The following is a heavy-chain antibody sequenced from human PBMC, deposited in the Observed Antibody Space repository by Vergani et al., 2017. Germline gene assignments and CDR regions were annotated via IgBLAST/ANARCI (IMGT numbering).Heavy chain of an antibody. D-gene: IGHD6-19*01. V-gene: IGHV3-9*01. CDR1: GFTFDDYA. Sequence: EVQLVESGGGLVQPGRSLRLSCAASGFTFDDYAMHWVRQAPGKGLEWVSGISWNSGSIGYADSVKGRFTISRDNAKNSLYLQMNSLRAGDTAVYYCARRGIAVAGLRWVFYYWGQGTLVTVSS. CDR2: ISWNSGSI. CDR3: ARRGIAVAGLRWVFYY. J-gene: IGHJ4*02.